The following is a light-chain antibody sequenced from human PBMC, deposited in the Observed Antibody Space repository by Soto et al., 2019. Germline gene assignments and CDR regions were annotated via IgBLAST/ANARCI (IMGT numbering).Light chain of an antibody. J-gene: IGKJ5*01. CDR1: QSISSY. CDR3: QQSYSTPAT. V-gene: IGKV1-39*01. CDR2: AAS. Sequence: DIQMTQSPSSLSASVGDRVTITCRASQSISSYLNWYQQKPGKAPKLLIYAASSLQSGVPSRFSGSGSGTDFPLTISSLQPEDFATYYCQQSYSTPATFGQGTRLEIK.